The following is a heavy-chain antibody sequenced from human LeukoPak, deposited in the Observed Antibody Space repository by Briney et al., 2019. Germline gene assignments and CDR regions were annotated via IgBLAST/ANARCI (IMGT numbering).Heavy chain of an antibody. V-gene: IGHV3-7*01. J-gene: IGHJ3*02. D-gene: IGHD1-26*01. Sequence: GGSLRLSCAASGFTFSSYWMSWVRQAPGKGLEWVANIKQDGSEKYYVDSVKGRFTISRDNAKNSLYLQMNSLRAEDTVVYYCARDFLLVGATKESAFDIWGQGTMVTVSS. CDR3: ARDFLLVGATKESAFDI. CDR1: GFTFSSYW. CDR2: IKQDGSEK.